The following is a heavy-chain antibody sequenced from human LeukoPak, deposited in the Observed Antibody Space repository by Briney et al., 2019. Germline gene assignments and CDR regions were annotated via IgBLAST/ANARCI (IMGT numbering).Heavy chain of an antibody. CDR1: GGTFSSYA. Sequence: ASVKVSCKASGGTFSSYAISWVRQAPGQGLEWMGRIIPILGIANYAQKFQGRVTITADKSTSTAYMELSSLRSEDTAVYYCAISSYYYDSSGYSPGGNYWGQGTLVTVSS. CDR3: AISSYYYDSSGYSPGGNY. V-gene: IGHV1-69*04. CDR2: IIPILGIA. D-gene: IGHD3-22*01. J-gene: IGHJ4*02.